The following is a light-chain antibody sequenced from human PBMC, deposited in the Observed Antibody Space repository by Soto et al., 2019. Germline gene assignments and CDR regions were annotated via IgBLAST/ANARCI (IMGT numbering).Light chain of an antibody. CDR3: QQRSNWLT. V-gene: IGKV3-11*01. J-gene: IGKJ4*01. Sequence: ETMMTQSPDTLSVSLGERATLSCRASQSLRSSLAWYQQKPGQAPRLLIYDASNRATGIPARFSGSGSGTDFTLTISSLEPGDFAVYYCQQRSNWLTFGGGTKVDIK. CDR2: DAS. CDR1: QSLRSS.